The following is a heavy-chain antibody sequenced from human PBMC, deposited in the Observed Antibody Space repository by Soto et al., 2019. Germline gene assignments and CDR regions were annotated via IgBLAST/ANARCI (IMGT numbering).Heavy chain of an antibody. J-gene: IGHJ2*01. D-gene: IGHD3-3*01. CDR3: ARVSGLLRFLERPWYFDL. CDR2: IYYSGST. CDR1: GGSISSYY. V-gene: IGHV4-59*01. Sequence: SETLSLTCTVSGGSISSYYWSWIRQPPGKGLEWIGYIYYSGSTNYNPSLKSRVTISVDTSKNQFSLKLSSVTAADTAVYYCARVSGLLRFLERPWYFDLWGRGTLVTVS.